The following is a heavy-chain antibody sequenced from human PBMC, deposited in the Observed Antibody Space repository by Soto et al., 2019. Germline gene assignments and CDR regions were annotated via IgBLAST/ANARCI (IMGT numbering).Heavy chain of an antibody. J-gene: IGHJ4*02. CDR2: IWYDASNK. D-gene: IGHD3-10*01. Sequence: VQLVESGGGVVQPGRSLRLSCAASGFTFRTYGMYWVRQAPGKGLEWVAVIWYDASNKYYADSVKGRFTISRDNSENTLCLQMHSPGAEATAVYYCARGRVDGGEVDLWGQGPVVTVS. CDR3: ARGRVDGGEVDL. V-gene: IGHV3-33*01. CDR1: GFTFRTYG.